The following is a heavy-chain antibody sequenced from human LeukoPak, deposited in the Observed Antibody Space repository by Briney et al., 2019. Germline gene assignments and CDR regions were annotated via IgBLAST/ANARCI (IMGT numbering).Heavy chain of an antibody. CDR3: ARATYYYDSSGYYPLDY. CDR1: GGSISSGSYY. Sequence: PSQTLSLTCTVAGGSISSGSYYWSWIRQPAGKGLEWIGRIYTSVSTNYNPSLKSRVTISVDTSKNQFSLKLSSVTAADTAVYYCARATYYYDSSGYYPLDYWGQGTLVTVSS. V-gene: IGHV4-61*02. D-gene: IGHD3-22*01. J-gene: IGHJ4*02. CDR2: IYTSVST.